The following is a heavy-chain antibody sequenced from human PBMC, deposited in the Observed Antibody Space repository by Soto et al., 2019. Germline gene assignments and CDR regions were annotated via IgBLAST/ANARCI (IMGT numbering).Heavy chain of an antibody. V-gene: IGHV3-30*09. CDR3: ARDPEQQLPPTYYYYGMDV. Sequence: PGGSLRLSCAVSGFTFSNYAMHWVRQAPGKGLEWVAVISYDGSYKHYADSVKGRFAISRDNSKNTLYLQMNSLRAEDTAVYYCARDPEQQLPPTYYYYGMDVWGQGTTVTVS. J-gene: IGHJ6*02. CDR2: ISYDGSYK. CDR1: GFTFSNYA. D-gene: IGHD6-13*01.